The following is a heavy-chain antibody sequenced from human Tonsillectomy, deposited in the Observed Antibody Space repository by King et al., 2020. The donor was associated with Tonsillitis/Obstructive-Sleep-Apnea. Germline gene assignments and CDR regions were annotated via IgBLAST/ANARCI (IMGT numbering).Heavy chain of an antibody. V-gene: IGHV3-11*05. CDR1: GFTFSDYY. J-gene: IGHJ4*02. Sequence: VQLVESGGGLVKPGGSLRLSCAASGFTFSDYYMSWIRQAPGKGLEWFSYISSSSSKSNYADSVKGRFTIYRDNAKNSLYLQMNSLRAEGTAVYYCAVANSYYFDYWGQGTLVTVSS. CDR2: ISSSSSKS. D-gene: IGHD4-23*01. CDR3: AVANSYYFDY.